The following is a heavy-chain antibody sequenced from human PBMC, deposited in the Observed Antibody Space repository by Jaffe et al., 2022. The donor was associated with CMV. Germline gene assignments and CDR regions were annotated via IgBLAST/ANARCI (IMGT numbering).Heavy chain of an antibody. J-gene: IGHJ2*01. V-gene: IGHV4-39*01. D-gene: IGHD3-22*01. CDR1: GGSISSSSYY. Sequence: QLQLQESGPGLVKPSETLSLTCTVSGGSISSSSYYWGWIRQPPGKGLEWIGSIYYSGSTYYNPSLKSRVTISVDTSKNQFSLKLSSVTAADTAVYYCARSDYYYDSSLWYFDLWGRGTLVTVSS. CDR3: ARSDYYYDSSLWYFDL. CDR2: IYYSGST.